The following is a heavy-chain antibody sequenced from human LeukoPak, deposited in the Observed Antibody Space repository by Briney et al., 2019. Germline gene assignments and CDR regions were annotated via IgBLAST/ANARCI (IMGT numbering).Heavy chain of an antibody. J-gene: IGHJ6*03. CDR2: IKQDGSEK. Sequence: GGSLRLSCAASGFTFSSYWMSWVRQAPGKGLEWVANIKQDGSEKYYVDSVKGRFTISRDNAKNSLYLQMNSLRAEDTAVYYCARDGLRGHYIMDVWGKGTTVTVSS. D-gene: IGHD2-2*02. CDR3: ARDGLRGHYIMDV. V-gene: IGHV3-7*03. CDR1: GFTFSSYW.